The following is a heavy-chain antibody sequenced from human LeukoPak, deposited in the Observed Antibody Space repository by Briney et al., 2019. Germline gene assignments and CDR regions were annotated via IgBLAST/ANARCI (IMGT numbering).Heavy chain of an antibody. V-gene: IGHV1-46*01. CDR3: ARGGKLKYSSSWYNLDY. CDR2: IDPSGGST. CDR1: STFSRYY. D-gene: IGHD6-13*01. Sequence: ASVKVSCNTFSTFSRYYMHWVRQAPGQGLEWMGIIDPSGGSTRYAQKFQGRVTMTRDMSTSTVYMELSRLRSDDTAVYYCARGGKLKYSSSWYNLDYWGQGTLVTVSS. J-gene: IGHJ4*02.